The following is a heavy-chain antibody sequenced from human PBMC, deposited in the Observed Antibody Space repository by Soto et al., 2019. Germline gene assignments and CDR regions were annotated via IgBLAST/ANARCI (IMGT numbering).Heavy chain of an antibody. D-gene: IGHD3-22*01. CDR3: ARRWYHYDDTAYYSWYDY. Sequence: PSETLSLTCTVSGGSISSSSYYWGWIRHPPGKGLEWIGTMYSSGNTYYNMSLESRVTISVDTSKNQISLKLSSFTAADTAVYYFARRWYHYDDTAYYSWYDYWGQGTLVTVSS. V-gene: IGHV4-39*01. CDR2: MYSSGNT. J-gene: IGHJ4*02. CDR1: GGSISSSSYY.